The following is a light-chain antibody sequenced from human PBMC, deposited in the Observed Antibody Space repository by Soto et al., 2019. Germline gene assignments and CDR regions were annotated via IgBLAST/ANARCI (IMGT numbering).Light chain of an antibody. V-gene: IGKV3-15*01. CDR1: QSVSSN. Sequence: EVGMTQSPATLSVSPGERATLSCRASQSVSSNLAWYQQKPGQAPRLLIYGASTRATGIPARFSGSGSGTEFTLTISSLQSEDFAVYYCQRYNNWPQTFGQGTKVDNK. CDR3: QRYNNWPQT. CDR2: GAS. J-gene: IGKJ1*01.